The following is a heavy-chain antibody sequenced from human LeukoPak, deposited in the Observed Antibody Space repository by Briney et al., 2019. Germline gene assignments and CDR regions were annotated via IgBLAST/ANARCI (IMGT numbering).Heavy chain of an antibody. J-gene: IGHJ4*02. CDR2: IYYSGST. Sequence: SETLSLTCAVSGASISGSGYYLGWIRQPPGKGLEWIGSIYYSGSTYYNPSLKSRVTISVDTSKNQFSLKLSSVTAADTAVYYCARVFDYWGQGTLVTVSS. CDR3: ARVFDY. CDR1: GASISGSGYY. V-gene: IGHV4-39*01.